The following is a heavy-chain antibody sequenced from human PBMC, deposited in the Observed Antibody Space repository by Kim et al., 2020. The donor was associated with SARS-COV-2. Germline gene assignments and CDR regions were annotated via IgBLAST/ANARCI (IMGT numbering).Heavy chain of an antibody. V-gene: IGHV3-66*01. CDR3: ARWSGTYYDY. Sequence: TYYTDSVKDRFTISRDNSKSTLYLQMNSLRAEDTSVYYCARWSGTYYDYWGQGTLVTVSS. D-gene: IGHD3-3*01. J-gene: IGHJ4*02. CDR2: T.